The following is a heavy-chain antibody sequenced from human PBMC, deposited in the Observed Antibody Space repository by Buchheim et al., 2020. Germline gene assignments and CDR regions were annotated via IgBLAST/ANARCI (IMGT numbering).Heavy chain of an antibody. CDR2: ISKDGSNI. V-gene: IGHV3-30*03. CDR1: GSGFTFSSYG. CDR3: ARAEGFDY. J-gene: IGHJ4*02. Sequence: QAQLVESGGGVVQPGRSLRLSCAASGSGFTFSSYGMHWVRQAPGKGLEWVAVISKDGSNIYYADSVKGRFTIPRDNSKNTLYLQMNSLRAEDTAVYYCARAEGFDYWGQGTL.